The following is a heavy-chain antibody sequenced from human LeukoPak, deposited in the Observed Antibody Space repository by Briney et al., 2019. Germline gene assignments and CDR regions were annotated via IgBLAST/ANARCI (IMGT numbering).Heavy chain of an antibody. J-gene: IGHJ3*02. CDR2: IYYSGST. D-gene: IGHD6-13*01. Sequence: SETLSLTCTVSGGSISNSGYYWGWIRQPPGKGLEWIGNIYYSGSTYYNPSLKSRVTISVDTSKNQFSLKLTSVTAADTAVYYCARGVGGAAAGDAFDIWGQGTMVTVSS. V-gene: IGHV4-39*01. CDR3: ARGVGGAAAGDAFDI. CDR1: GGSISNSGYY.